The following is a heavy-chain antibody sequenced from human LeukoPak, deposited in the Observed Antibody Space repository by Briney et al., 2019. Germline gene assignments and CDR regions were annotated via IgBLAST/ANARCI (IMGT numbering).Heavy chain of an antibody. CDR2: INSDGGGA. Sequence: GGSLRLSCAASGLTFGNNWMHWVRHGPGKGLVWLSRINSDGGGAIYADSVKGRFTVSRDNAKNTLYLQMNSLRAEDTAVYYCARDVPRNWFDNWGQGTLVTVSS. CDR3: ARDVPRNWFDN. J-gene: IGHJ5*02. CDR1: GLTFGNNW. V-gene: IGHV3-74*01.